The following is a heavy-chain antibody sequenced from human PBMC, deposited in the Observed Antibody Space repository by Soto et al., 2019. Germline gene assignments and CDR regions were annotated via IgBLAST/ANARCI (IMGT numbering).Heavy chain of an antibody. CDR2: FDPEDGET. V-gene: IGHV1-24*01. Sequence: ASEKVSCKVSGYTLTELSMHWVRQAPGKGLEWMGGFDPEDGETIYAQKFQGRVTMTEDTSTDTAYMELSSLRSEDTAVYYCATIGRYFDWLLNHYYYYGMYVWGQGTTVTVSS. J-gene: IGHJ6*02. D-gene: IGHD3-9*01. CDR1: GYTLTELS. CDR3: ATIGRYFDWLLNHYYYYGMYV.